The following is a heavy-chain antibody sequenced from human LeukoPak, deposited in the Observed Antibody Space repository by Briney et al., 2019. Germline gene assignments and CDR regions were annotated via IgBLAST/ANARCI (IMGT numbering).Heavy chain of an antibody. J-gene: IGHJ5*02. CDR2: ISSSSSYI. CDR3: AKVLSSGWYVNWFDP. V-gene: IGHV3-21*04. CDR1: GFTFSSYS. Sequence: PGGSLRLSCAASGFTFSSYSMNWVRQAPGKGLEWVSSISSSSSYIYYADSVKGRFTISRDNSKNTLYLQMNSLRAEDTAVYYCAKVLSSGWYVNWFDPWGQGTLVTVSS. D-gene: IGHD6-19*01.